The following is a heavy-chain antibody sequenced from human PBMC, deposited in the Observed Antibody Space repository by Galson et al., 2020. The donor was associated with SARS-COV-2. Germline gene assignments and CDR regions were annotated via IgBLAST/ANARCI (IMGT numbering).Heavy chain of an antibody. CDR1: GYSISSGYY. D-gene: IGHD3-22*01. CDR2: ISHSGST. J-gene: IGHJ4*02. CDR3: ARDDSSGYFGVPLDY. V-gene: IGHV4-38-2*02. Sequence: SETLSLTCTVSGYSISSGYYWGWIRQPPGKGLEWIGSISHSGSTYYNPSLKSRVTISVDTSKNQFSLKLSSVTAADTAVYYCARDDSSGYFGVPLDYWCQGTLVTVSS.